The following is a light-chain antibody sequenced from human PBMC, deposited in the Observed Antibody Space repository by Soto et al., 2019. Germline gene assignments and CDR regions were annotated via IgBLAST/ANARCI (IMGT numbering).Light chain of an antibody. CDR3: HQYNNWPQWT. V-gene: IGKV3-15*01. CDR2: GAS. Sequence: EIVLTQSPATLSLSPGERATLTCRSSQSVSSSYLAWYQQKPGQAPRLLIYGASTRATGIPARFSGSGSGTEFTLTISSLQSEDFAVYYCHQYNNWPQWTFGQGTKVDIK. CDR1: QSVSSSY. J-gene: IGKJ1*01.